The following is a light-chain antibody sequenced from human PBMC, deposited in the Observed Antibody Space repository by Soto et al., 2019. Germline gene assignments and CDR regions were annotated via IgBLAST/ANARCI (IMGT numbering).Light chain of an antibody. CDR1: QSLSSNY. CDR3: QQYGSAPYT. V-gene: IGKV3-20*01. CDR2: GAS. Sequence: EIVLTQSPGTLSLSPGERATLSCRASQSLSSNYLAWFQQKPGQAPMHLIYGASSSATGIPDRFSGSGSETDFTLTVSRLESEDFAVSLCQQYGSAPYTFGQGPKLEIK. J-gene: IGKJ2*01.